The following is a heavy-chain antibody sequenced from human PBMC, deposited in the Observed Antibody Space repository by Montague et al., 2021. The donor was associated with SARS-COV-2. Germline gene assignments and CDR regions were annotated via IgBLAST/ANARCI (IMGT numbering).Heavy chain of an antibody. J-gene: IGHJ4*02. Sequence: SETLSLTCTVSGGSISSYYWSWIRQPAGKGLEWIGRMYTSGSTNYNPSLKSRVTIPVDTSKNQFSLKLSSVTAADTAVYYCARQLAGFWSGYFDYWGQGTLVTVSS. V-gene: IGHV4-4*07. CDR3: ARQLAGFWSGYFDY. CDR2: MYTSGST. CDR1: GGSISSYY. D-gene: IGHD3-3*01.